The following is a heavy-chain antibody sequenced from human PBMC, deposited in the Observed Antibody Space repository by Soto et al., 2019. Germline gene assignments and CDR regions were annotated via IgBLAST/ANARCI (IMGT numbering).Heavy chain of an antibody. CDR2: VYYSGST. V-gene: IGHV4-59*01. J-gene: IGHJ4*02. CDR3: AREGFNSGSYFDY. D-gene: IGHD1-26*01. Sequence: QVQLQESGPGLVKPSETLSLTCTVSGGSISSYYWSWIRQPPGKGLEWIGYVYYSGSTNYNPSLKSRVTISVDTSKNQFSPKLSSVTAADTAVYYCAREGFNSGSYFDYWGQGTLVTVSS. CDR1: GGSISSYY.